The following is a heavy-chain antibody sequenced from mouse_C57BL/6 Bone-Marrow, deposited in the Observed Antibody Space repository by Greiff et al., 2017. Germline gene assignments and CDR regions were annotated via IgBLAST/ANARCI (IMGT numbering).Heavy chain of an antibody. V-gene: IGHV5-17*01. Sequence: EVKLQESGGGLVKPGGSLKLSCAASGFTFSDYGMHWVRQAPEQGLEWVAYISSGSSTIYYADTVKGRFTISTDNAKNTLYLQMTRLRSEDTAMYYCAFYYGNYGGVWFAYWGQGTLVTVSA. CDR1: GFTFSDYG. D-gene: IGHD2-1*01. CDR2: ISSGSSTI. CDR3: AFYYGNYGGVWFAY. J-gene: IGHJ3*01.